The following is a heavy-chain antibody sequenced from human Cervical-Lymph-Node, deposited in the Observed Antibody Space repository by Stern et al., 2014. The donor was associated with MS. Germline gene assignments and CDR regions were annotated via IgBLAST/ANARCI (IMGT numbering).Heavy chain of an antibody. D-gene: IGHD6-19*01. J-gene: IGHJ4*02. CDR2: ISYDGSNK. CDR1: GFTFSSYA. CDR3: ARGSPGIAVAGTEIDY. Sequence: DQLVESGGGVVQPGRSLRLSCAASGFTFSSYAMHWVRQAPGKGLGWVAVISYDGSNKYYADSVKGRFTISRDNSKNTLYLQMNSLRAEDTAVYYCARGSPGIAVAGTEIDYWGQGTLVTVSS. V-gene: IGHV3-30-3*01.